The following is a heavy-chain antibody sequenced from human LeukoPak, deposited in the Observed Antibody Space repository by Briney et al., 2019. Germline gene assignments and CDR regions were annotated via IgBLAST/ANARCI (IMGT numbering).Heavy chain of an antibody. Sequence: SETLSLTCTVSAGSINSGGYYWSWLRHHPGKGLEWIGYIYFSGSTYYNPSLKSRVTISVDTSKNHFSLKLSSVTAADTAVYYCARSSVTMVRGAIYDAFDIWGQGTMVTVSS. D-gene: IGHD3-10*01. CDR3: ARSSVTMVRGAIYDAFDI. CDR2: IYFSGST. V-gene: IGHV4-31*03. J-gene: IGHJ3*02. CDR1: AGSINSGGYY.